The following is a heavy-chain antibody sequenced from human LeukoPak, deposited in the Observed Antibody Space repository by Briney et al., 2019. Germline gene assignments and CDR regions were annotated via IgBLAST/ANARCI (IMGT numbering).Heavy chain of an antibody. V-gene: IGHV3-23*01. D-gene: IGHD1-26*01. J-gene: IGHJ6*03. Sequence: PGGSLRLSCAASGFTFSSYAMSWVRQAPGKGLEWVSAISGSGGSTYYADSVKGRFTISRDNSKNTLYLQMNRLRAEDTAVYCAKGYGWEASYYYYYMDVWGKGTTVTISS. CDR2: ISGSGGST. CDR1: GFTFSSYA. CDR3: AKGYGWEASYYYYYMDV.